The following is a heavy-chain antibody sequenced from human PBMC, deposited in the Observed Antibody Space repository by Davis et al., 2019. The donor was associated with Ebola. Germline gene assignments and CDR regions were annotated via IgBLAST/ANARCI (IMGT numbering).Heavy chain of an antibody. D-gene: IGHD4-17*01. CDR1: GYTFTSYA. V-gene: IGHV3-30-3*01. CDR3: ARTTLMDV. J-gene: IGHJ6*04. CDR2: ISYDGSNK. Sequence: SCKASGYTFTSYAMHWVRQAPGKGLEWVAVISYDGSNKYYADSVKGRFTISRDNSKNTLYLQMDSLRAEDTAVYYCARTTLMDVWGKGTTVTVSS.